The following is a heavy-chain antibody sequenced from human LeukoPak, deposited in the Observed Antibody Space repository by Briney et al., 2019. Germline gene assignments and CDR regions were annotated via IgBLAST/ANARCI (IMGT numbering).Heavy chain of an antibody. Sequence: PSETLSLTCTVSGGSISSYYWSWIRQPPGKGLEWIGYIYYSGSTNYNPSLKSRVTISVDTSKNQFSLKLSSVTAADTAVYYCARVMVGAIFGVVIDYYYYMDVWGKGTTVTVSS. CDR2: IYYSGST. J-gene: IGHJ6*03. V-gene: IGHV4-59*01. CDR1: GGSISSYY. CDR3: ARVMVGAIFGVVIDYYYYMDV. D-gene: IGHD3-3*01.